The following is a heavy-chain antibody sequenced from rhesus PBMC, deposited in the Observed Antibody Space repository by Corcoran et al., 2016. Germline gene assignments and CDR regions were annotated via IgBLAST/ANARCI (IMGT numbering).Heavy chain of an antibody. Sequence: EAQLVESGGGLVQPGGSLRLSCAASGFTFSSTRMNWIRQAPGKRLEWVADIKDDGSEKYYVDSVKCRFTISRDNAKNSLYLQMNSLRAEDTAVYYCVGSFEYFEFWGQGALVTVSS. CDR1: GFTFSSTR. CDR2: IKDDGSEK. J-gene: IGHJ1*01. V-gene: IGHV3S35*01. CDR3: VGSFEYFEF.